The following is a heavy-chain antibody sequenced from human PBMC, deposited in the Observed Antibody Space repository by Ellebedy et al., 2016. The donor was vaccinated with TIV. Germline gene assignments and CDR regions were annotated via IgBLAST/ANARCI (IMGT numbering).Heavy chain of an antibody. J-gene: IGHJ4*02. Sequence: PGGSLRLSCKGSGYSFTSYWIGWVRQMPGKGLEWMGIIYPGDSDTGYSPSFQGQVTISADKSISTAYLQWRSLKASDTAVYYCARRLVGAGGNYFDYWGQGTLVTVSS. D-gene: IGHD1-26*01. V-gene: IGHV5-51*01. CDR2: IYPGDSDT. CDR3: ARRLVGAGGNYFDY. CDR1: GYSFTSYW.